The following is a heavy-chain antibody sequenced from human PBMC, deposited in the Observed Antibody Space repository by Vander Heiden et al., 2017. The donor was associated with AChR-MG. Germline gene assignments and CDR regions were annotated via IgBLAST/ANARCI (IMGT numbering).Heavy chain of an antibody. D-gene: IGHD4-17*01. CDR1: GGSISSYH. J-gene: IGHJ4*02. CDR2: IYYSGST. CDR3: ARYDYGGFDY. V-gene: IGHV4-59*01. Sequence: QVQLQESGPGLVKPSETLSLTCTVSGGSISSYHWSWIRQPPGKGLEWIGYIYYSGSTNYNPSLKSRVTISVDTSKNQFSLKLSSVTAADTAVYYCARYDYGGFDYWGQGTLVTVSS.